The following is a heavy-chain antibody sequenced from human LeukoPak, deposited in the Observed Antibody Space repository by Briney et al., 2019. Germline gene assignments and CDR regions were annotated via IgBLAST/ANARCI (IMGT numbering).Heavy chain of an antibody. D-gene: IGHD3-10*01. Sequence: GESLKISCQGSGYTFNTYWIGWVRQMPGKGLEWMGIIYPGDSDTRYSPTFQGQVTMSVDKSINPAYLHWRSLKPSDTAMYDCARHSRRGVQNWFDPWGQGTLVTVSS. CDR1: GYTFNTYW. CDR2: IYPGDSDT. J-gene: IGHJ5*02. V-gene: IGHV5-51*01. CDR3: ARHSRRGVQNWFDP.